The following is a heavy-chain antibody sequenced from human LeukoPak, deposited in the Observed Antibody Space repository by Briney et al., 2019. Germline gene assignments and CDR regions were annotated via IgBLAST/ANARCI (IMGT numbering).Heavy chain of an antibody. CDR3: ARGSEMATVEGDY. CDR1: GGSISRGSYY. V-gene: IGHV4-61*02. D-gene: IGHD5-24*01. CDR2: IYTSGST. J-gene: IGHJ4*02. Sequence: SQTLSLTCTVSGGSISRGSYYWSWIRQPAGKGLEWIGRIYTSGSTNYNPSLKSRVTISVDTSKNQFSLKLNSVTAADTAVYYCARGSEMATVEGDYWGQGTLVTVSS.